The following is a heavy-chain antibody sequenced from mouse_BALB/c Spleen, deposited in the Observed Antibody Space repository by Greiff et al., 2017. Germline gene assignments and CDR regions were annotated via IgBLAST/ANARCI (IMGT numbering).Heavy chain of an antibody. CDR1: GFSLTSYG. V-gene: IGHV2-2*02. Sequence: QVQLKESGPGLVQPSQSLSITCTVSGFSLTSYGVHWVRQSPGKGLEWLGVIWSGGSTDYNAAFISRLSISKDNSKSQVFFKMNSLQANDTAIYYCARNQNWDEDAMDYWGQGTSVTVSS. CDR2: IWSGGST. J-gene: IGHJ4*01. D-gene: IGHD4-1*01. CDR3: ARNQNWDEDAMDY.